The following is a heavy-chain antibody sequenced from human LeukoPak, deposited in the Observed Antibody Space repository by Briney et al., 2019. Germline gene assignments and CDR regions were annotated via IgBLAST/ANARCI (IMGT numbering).Heavy chain of an antibody. CDR3: AKPHSPNCTNGVCHTVCYGMDV. Sequence: GGSLRLSCAASGFTFSNYGMHWVRQAPGKGLEWVAVISYGGSKKYYADSVKGRFTFSRDNSENTLYLQMNSLRAEDTAVYFCAKPHSPNCTNGVCHTVCYGMDVWGQGTTVTVSS. D-gene: IGHD2-8*01. CDR2: ISYGGSKK. V-gene: IGHV3-30*18. CDR1: GFTFSNYG. J-gene: IGHJ6*02.